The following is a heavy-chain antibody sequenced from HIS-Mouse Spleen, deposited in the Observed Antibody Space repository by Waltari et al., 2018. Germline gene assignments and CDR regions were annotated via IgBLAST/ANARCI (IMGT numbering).Heavy chain of an antibody. D-gene: IGHD6-13*01. CDR1: GGSISSSSYY. J-gene: IGHJ2*01. Sequence: QLQLQESGPGLVKPSETLSLTCTVSGGSISSSSYYWGWIRQPPGQGLGWMGSIYYSGRTYYNPSLKSRVTISVDTSKNQFSLKLSSVTAADTAVYYCAREIPYSSSWYDWYFDLWGRGTLVTVSS. CDR3: AREIPYSSSWYDWYFDL. V-gene: IGHV4-39*07. CDR2: IYYSGRT.